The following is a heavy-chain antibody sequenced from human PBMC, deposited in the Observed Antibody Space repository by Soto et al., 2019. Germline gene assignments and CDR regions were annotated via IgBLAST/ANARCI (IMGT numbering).Heavy chain of an antibody. CDR3: AIARRDLWSAQYDSMDP. CDR1: GFSVRSYC. D-gene: IGHD3-3*01. V-gene: IGHV3-53*01. CDR2: IYSGDTT. Sequence: PGASLRLCLTSSGFSVRSYCMSWARQAPGKVLEWVSLIYSGDTTYYADSVKGRFTISRDNSKNTLYLQMNSLRIEDTAVYHCAIARRDLWSAQYDSMDPWGHGTMV. J-gene: IGHJ3*01.